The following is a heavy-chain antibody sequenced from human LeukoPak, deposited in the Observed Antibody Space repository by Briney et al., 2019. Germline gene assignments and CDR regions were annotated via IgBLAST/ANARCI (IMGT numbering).Heavy chain of an antibody. D-gene: IGHD2-2*01. CDR2: IYYSGST. CDR1: GGSISSHY. V-gene: IGHV4-59*11. CDR3: ARDHCSSTSCYGLLDAFDI. J-gene: IGHJ3*02. Sequence: SETLSLTCTVSGGSISSHYWSWIRQPPGKGLEWIGHIYYSGSTNYNPSLKSRVTISVDTTKNQFSLKLSSVTAADTAVYYCARDHCSSTSCYGLLDAFDIWGQGTMVTVSS.